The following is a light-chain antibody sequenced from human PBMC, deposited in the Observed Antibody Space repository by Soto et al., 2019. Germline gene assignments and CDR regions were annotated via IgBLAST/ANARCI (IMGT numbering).Light chain of an antibody. J-gene: IGLJ1*01. CDR1: SSDVGGYNY. V-gene: IGLV2-8*01. CDR3: SSYVGSNNFV. Sequence: QTGLTHPAAAGGCVGLGGSIFFTGTSSDVGGYNYVSWYQQHPGKAPKLMIYEVSKRPSGVPDRFSGSKSGNTASLTVSGLQAEDEADYYCSSYVGSNNFVFGTGTKVTVL. CDR2: EVS.